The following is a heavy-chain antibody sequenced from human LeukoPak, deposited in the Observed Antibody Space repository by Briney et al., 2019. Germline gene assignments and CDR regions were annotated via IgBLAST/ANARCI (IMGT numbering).Heavy chain of an antibody. J-gene: IGHJ6*02. CDR2: IIPILGIA. V-gene: IGHV1-69*02. D-gene: IGHD2-2*01. Sequence: SVKVSCKASGGTFSSYTISWVRQAPGQGLEWMGRIIPILGIANYAQKFQGRVTITADKSTSTAYMELSSLRSEDTAVYYCARVRDCSSTSCYTYYYYGMDVWGQGTRSPSP. CDR1: GGTFSSYT. CDR3: ARVRDCSSTSCYTYYYYGMDV.